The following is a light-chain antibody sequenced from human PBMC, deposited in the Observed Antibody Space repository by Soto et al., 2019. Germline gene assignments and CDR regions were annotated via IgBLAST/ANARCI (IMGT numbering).Light chain of an antibody. Sequence: EIVLTQSPGTLSLSPGERATLSCRASQSVSSSSLAWYQQRPGQAPRLLIYGASSRATGIPDRFSGSGSGADFTLTISRLEPEDLAVYFCQQYGRSPYTFGQGTKLEIK. J-gene: IGKJ2*01. CDR3: QQYGRSPYT. CDR1: QSVSSSS. CDR2: GAS. V-gene: IGKV3-20*01.